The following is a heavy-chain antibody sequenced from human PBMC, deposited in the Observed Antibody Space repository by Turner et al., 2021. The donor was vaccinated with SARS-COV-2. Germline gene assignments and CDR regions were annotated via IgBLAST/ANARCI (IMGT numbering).Heavy chain of an antibody. CDR3: AKQLGLYSNPMYYFDY. CDR2: ISYDGNNK. Sequence: VQLVESGGGVVQPGRSLRLSCAASGFTFSRYGMHWVRQGPGKGLEWVAVISYDGNNKYYADSVKGRFTISRDNSKNTLYLQMNSLRAEDTAVYYCAKQLGLYSNPMYYFDYWGQGTLVTVSS. D-gene: IGHD4-4*01. CDR1: GFTFSRYG. J-gene: IGHJ4*02. V-gene: IGHV3-30*18.